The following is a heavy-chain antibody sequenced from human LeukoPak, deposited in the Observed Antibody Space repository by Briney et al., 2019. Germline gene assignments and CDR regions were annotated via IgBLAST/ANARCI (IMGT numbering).Heavy chain of an antibody. J-gene: IGHJ4*02. D-gene: IGHD2-2*01. CDR1: GYTFTSYD. CDR2: MNPNSGNT. Sequence: ASVRVSCKASGYTFTSYDINWVRQATGQGLEWMGWMNPNSGNTGYAQKFQGRVTITRNTSISTAYMEVSRLRSDDTAVYYCARGYVSTSVDYFDYWGQGTLVTVSS. CDR3: ARGYVSTSVDYFDY. V-gene: IGHV1-8*03.